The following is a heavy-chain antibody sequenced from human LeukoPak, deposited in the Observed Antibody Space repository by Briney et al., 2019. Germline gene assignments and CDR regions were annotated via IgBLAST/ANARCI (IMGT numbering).Heavy chain of an antibody. CDR1: GLTFTSSA. V-gene: IGHV1-58*02. Sequence: ASVKVSCKASGLTFTSSAMQWVRQARGQRLEWIGWIVVGSGNTNYAQKFQERVTITRDMSTSTSYMELSSLRSEDTAVYYCAALHSRYYDFWSGYDRGSTSFDPWGQGTLVTVSS. CDR2: IVVGSGNT. D-gene: IGHD3-3*01. CDR3: AALHSRYYDFWSGYDRGSTSFDP. J-gene: IGHJ5*02.